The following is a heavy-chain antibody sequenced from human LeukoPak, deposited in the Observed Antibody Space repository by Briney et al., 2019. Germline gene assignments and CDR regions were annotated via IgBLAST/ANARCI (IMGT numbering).Heavy chain of an antibody. CDR1: GYTFTGYY. CDR2: INPNSGGT. J-gene: IGHJ6*03. D-gene: IGHD3-3*01. Sequence: ASVKVSCKASGYTFTGYYMHWVRQAPGQGLEWMGWINPNSGGTNYAQKFQGRVAMTRDTSISTAYMELSRLRSDDTAVYYCARDRVTIFLEASYMDVWGKGTTVTVSS. V-gene: IGHV1-2*02. CDR3: ARDRVTIFLEASYMDV.